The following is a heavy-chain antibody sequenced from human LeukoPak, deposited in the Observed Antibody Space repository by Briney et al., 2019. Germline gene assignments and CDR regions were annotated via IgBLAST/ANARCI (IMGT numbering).Heavy chain of an antibody. J-gene: IGHJ5*02. CDR3: ARARYCSSTSCYGQRYNWFDP. D-gene: IGHD2-2*01. V-gene: IGHV4-31*03. CDR1: GGSISSGGYS. Sequence: SETLSLTCTVSGGSISSGGYSWSWIRQHPGKGLEWIGYIYYSGSTYYNPSLKSRVTISVDTSKNQFSLKLSSVTAADTAVYYCARARYCSSTSCYGQRYNWFDPWGQGTLVTVSS. CDR2: IYYSGST.